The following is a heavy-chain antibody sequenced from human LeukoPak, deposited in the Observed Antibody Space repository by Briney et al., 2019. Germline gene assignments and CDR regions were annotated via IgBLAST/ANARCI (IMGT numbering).Heavy chain of an antibody. J-gene: IGHJ5*02. CDR3: AKDPRGSHNWLDP. CDR2: ISGSGGNT. V-gene: IGHV3-23*01. Sequence: GGSLRLSCSASGFTFSSYAMYWVRQAPGKGLELVSSISGSGGNTYYADSVKGRFTISRDNSKNTLYLQMNSLGVEDTAVYSCAKDPRGSHNWLDPWGQGTLVTVSS. CDR1: GFTFSSYA. D-gene: IGHD3-10*01.